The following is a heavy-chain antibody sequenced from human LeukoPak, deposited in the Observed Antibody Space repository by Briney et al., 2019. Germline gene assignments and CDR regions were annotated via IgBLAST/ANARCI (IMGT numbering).Heavy chain of an antibody. CDR1: GGSISSYY. V-gene: IGHV4-59*01. D-gene: IGHD6-13*01. CDR2: IYYSGST. Sequence: SETLSLTCTVSGGSISSYYWSWIRQPPGQGLEWIGHIYYSGSTNYNPSLKSRVTISVDTSKNQFSLKLSSVTAADTAVYYCARDMYSSSWYNWFDPWGQGTLVTVSS. J-gene: IGHJ5*02. CDR3: ARDMYSSSWYNWFDP.